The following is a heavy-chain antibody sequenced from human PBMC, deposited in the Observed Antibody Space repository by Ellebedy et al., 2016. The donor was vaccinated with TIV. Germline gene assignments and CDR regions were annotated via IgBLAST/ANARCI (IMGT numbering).Heavy chain of an antibody. D-gene: IGHD6-6*01. CDR1: GYTFTGYY. V-gene: IGHV1-2*02. CDR3: ARLRQLVRLFDP. Sequence: ASVKVSCKASGYTFTGYYMHWVRQAPGQGLEWMGWINPNSGGTNYAQKFQGRVTMTRDTSISTAYMELSRLRSDDTAVYYCARLRQLVRLFDPWGQGTLVTVSS. CDR2: INPNSGGT. J-gene: IGHJ5*02.